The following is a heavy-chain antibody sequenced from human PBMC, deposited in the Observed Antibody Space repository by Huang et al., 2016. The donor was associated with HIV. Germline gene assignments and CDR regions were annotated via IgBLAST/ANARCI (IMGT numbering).Heavy chain of an antibody. CDR1: GFRFNDYN. D-gene: IGHD6-19*01. CDR3: ARRAAVIGMDY. V-gene: IGHV3-21*01. CDR2: ISKDGET. J-gene: IGHJ4*02. Sequence: EVQLVESGGGLVKVGGSLRLSCVASGFRFNDYNINWVRQAPGKGLEWVSSISKDGETHDGDSGRGRFTISRDNANKSVYLQMNSLRAEDTAVYYCARRAAVIGMDYWGQGALVTVSS.